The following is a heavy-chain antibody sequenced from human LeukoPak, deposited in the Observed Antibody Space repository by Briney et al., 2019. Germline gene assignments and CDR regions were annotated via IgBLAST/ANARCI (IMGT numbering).Heavy chain of an antibody. CDR2: ISSGSNDI. J-gene: IGHJ4*02. V-gene: IGHV3-21*01. CDR3: AKEIAVLGIPYFDY. CDR1: GFTFSSYS. Sequence: GGSLRLSCAGSGFTFSSYSMNWVRQAPGKGLEWVSFISSGSNDIYYADSVKGRFTISRDNAKNSLYLEMNSLRAEDTAVYYCAKEIAVLGIPYFDYWGQGTLVTVSS. D-gene: IGHD6-19*01.